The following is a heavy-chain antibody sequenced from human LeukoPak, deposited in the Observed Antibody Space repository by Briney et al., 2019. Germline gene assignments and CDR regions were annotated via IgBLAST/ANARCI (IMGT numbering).Heavy chain of an antibody. Sequence: SVKVSCKASGGTFSSYAISWVRQAPGQGLEWMGRIIPNLGIANYAQKFQGRVTITADKSTSTAYMELSSLRSEDTAVYYCARGSPHYYGDYLSSYFDYWGQGTLVTVSS. CDR1: GGTFSSYA. D-gene: IGHD4-17*01. CDR2: IIPNLGIA. J-gene: IGHJ4*02. CDR3: ARGSPHYYGDYLSSYFDY. V-gene: IGHV1-69*04.